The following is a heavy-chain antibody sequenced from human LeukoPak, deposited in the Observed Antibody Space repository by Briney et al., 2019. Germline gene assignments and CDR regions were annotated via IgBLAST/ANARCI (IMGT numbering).Heavy chain of an antibody. CDR3: ARDDPREGVSDY. CDR2: ISSSSYI. V-gene: IGHV3-21*01. J-gene: IGHJ4*02. D-gene: IGHD3-10*01. Sequence: GGSLRLSCAASGFTFSSYSMNWVRQAPGKGLEWVSSISSSSYIYYADSVKGRFTISRDNAKNSLYLQMNSLRAEDTAVYYCARDDPREGVSDYWGQGTLVTVSS. CDR1: GFTFSSYS.